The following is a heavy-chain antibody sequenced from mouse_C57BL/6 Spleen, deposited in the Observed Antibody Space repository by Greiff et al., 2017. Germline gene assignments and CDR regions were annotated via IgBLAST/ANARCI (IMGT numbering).Heavy chain of an antibody. CDR2: IYPGSGST. D-gene: IGHD1-1*01. V-gene: IGHV1-55*01. CDR1: GYTFTSYW. J-gene: IGHJ2*01. Sequence: QVQLQQPGAELVKPGASVKMSCKASGYTFTSYWITWVKQRPGQGLEWIGDIYPGSGSTNYNEKFKSKATLTVDTSSSTAYMQLSSLTSEDSAVYYCASHYYGSSYHYFDYWGQGTTLTVSS. CDR3: ASHYYGSSYHYFDY.